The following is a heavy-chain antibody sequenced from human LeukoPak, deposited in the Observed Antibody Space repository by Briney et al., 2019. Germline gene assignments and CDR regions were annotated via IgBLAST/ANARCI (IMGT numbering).Heavy chain of an antibody. J-gene: IGHJ4*02. V-gene: IGHV3-48*03. CDR3: AIGLFEEQQPY. CDR2: ISSSGTTI. D-gene: IGHD6-13*01. CDR1: GLTFSSYE. Sequence: GGSLRLSCAASGLTFSSYEMNWVRQAPGKGLEWVSYISSSGTTIYYADSVKGRFTISRDNAKNSLYLQMNSLRAEDTAVYYCAIGLFEEQQPYWGQGTLVTVSS.